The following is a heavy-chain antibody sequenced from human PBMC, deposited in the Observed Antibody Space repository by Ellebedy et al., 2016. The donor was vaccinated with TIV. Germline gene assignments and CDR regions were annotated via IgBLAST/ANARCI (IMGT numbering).Heavy chain of an antibody. J-gene: IGHJ4*02. CDR2: INPSGGSI. CDR1: GYTFTSYH. Sequence: ASVKVSCXVSGYTFTSYHMHWVRQAPGQGLVWMGMINPSGGSINYAQKFQGRVTMTRDTSTSTVYMELSSLRSDDTAVYYCARGYAEHDYWGQGTLVTVSS. D-gene: IGHD2-2*01. CDR3: ARGYAEHDY. V-gene: IGHV1-46*01.